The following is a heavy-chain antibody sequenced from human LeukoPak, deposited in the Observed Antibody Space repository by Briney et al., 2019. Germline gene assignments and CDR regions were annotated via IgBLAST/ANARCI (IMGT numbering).Heavy chain of an antibody. D-gene: IGHD3-10*01. CDR2: IGSDGSKQ. V-gene: IGHV3-30*02. CDR3: ATDGSVTSFPYYFES. J-gene: IGHJ4*02. Sequence: PGGSLRLSCAASGFFFTSSGMNWVRQAPGKGLEWVTFIGSDGSKQYYADSVKGRFSISRDNSRNTVSLQMHSLRLEDTAVYYCATDGSVTSFPYYFESWGQGTLVTVSS. CDR1: GFFFTSSG.